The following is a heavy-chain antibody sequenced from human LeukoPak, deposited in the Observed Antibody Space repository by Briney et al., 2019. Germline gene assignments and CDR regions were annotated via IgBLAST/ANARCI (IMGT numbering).Heavy chain of an antibody. Sequence: PGGSLRLSCAASGFTFSSYEMNWVRQAPGKGLEWVSSISSSSSYIYYADSVKGRFTISRDNAKDSLYLQMNSLRVEDTAVYYCLRGDRRDYWGQGTLVTVSS. V-gene: IGHV3-21*06. CDR1: GFTFSSYE. CDR2: ISSSSSYI. CDR3: LRGDRRDY. J-gene: IGHJ4*02.